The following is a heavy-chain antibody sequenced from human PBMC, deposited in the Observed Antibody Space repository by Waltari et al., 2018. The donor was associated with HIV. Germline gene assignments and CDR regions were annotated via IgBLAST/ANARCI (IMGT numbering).Heavy chain of an antibody. CDR3: ARHLRGHGFLAKLYYFDF. J-gene: IGHJ4*02. V-gene: IGHV4-39*01. CDR1: GGSFSSRDYY. CDR2: IYYGGST. D-gene: IGHD3-3*01. Sequence: QLQMPESGPGLVKPSETLSLTCSVSGGSFSSRDYYWGWIRPSPGKGLEWIGNIYYGGSTYYNPSLQSRVTISVDTSKNQFSLRLNSVTAADTAVYFCARHLRGHGFLAKLYYFDFWGQGALVTVSS.